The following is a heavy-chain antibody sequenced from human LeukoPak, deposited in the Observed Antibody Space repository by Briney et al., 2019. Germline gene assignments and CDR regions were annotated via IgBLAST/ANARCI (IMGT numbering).Heavy chain of an antibody. Sequence: ASVKVSCKASGYRFTSFGISWVRQAPGQGLEWMGWISAYNGNTNYAQKLQGRVTMTTDTSTSTAYMELRSLRSDDTAVYYCARGAHSSSSGDYYYGMDVWGQGTTVTVSS. CDR1: GYRFTSFG. CDR2: ISAYNGNT. V-gene: IGHV1-18*01. J-gene: IGHJ6*02. D-gene: IGHD6-6*01. CDR3: ARGAHSSSSGDYYYGMDV.